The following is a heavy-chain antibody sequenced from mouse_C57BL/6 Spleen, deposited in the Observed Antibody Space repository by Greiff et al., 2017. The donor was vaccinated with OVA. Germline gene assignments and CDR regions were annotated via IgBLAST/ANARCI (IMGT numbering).Heavy chain of an antibody. CDR1: GYTFTDYY. V-gene: IGHV1-19*01. D-gene: IGHD2-1*01. Sequence: EVQLQQSGPVLVKPGASVKMSCKASGYTFTDYYMNWVKQSHGKSLEWIGVINPYNGGTSYNQKFKGKATLTVDKSSSTAYMALNSLTSEDSAVYYCASQGNYDYAMDYWGQGTSVTVSS. CDR3: ASQGNYDYAMDY. CDR2: INPYNGGT. J-gene: IGHJ4*01.